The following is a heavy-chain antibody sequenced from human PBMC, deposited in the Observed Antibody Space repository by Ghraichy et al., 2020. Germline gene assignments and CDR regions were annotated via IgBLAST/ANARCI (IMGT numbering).Heavy chain of an antibody. V-gene: IGHV3-21*01. J-gene: IGHJ3*02. CDR3: ASKGNDLKVVTPVDAFDI. CDR1: GFTFSSYS. D-gene: IGHD4-23*01. Sequence: GGSLRLSCAASGFTFSSYSMNWVRQAPGKGLEWVSSISSSSSYIYYADSVKGRFTISRDNAKNSLYLQMNSLRAEDTAVYYCASKGNDLKVVTPVDAFDIWGQGTMVTVSS. CDR2: ISSSSSYI.